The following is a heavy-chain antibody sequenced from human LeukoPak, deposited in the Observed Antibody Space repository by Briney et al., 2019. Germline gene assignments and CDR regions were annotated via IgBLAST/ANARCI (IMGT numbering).Heavy chain of an antibody. CDR1: GYSISSGYY. J-gene: IGHJ4*02. Sequence: PSETLSLTCAVSGYSISSGYYWGWIRQPPGKGLEWIGSIYHSGSTYYNPSLKSRVTIPVDTSKNQFSLKLSSVTAADTAVYYCARQYYYDSSGYCDYWGQGTLVTVSS. V-gene: IGHV4-38-2*01. D-gene: IGHD3-22*01. CDR2: IYHSGST. CDR3: ARQYYYDSSGYCDY.